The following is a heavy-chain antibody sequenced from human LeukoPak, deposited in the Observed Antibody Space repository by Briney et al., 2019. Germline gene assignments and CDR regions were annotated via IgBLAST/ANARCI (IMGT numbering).Heavy chain of an antibody. CDR3: AREFYDSGGYFYY. CDR2: ISSSSSYI. Sequence: GGSLRLSCAASGFTFSSYSMNWVRQAPGKGLEWVSSISSSSSYIYYADSVKGRFTISRDNAKNSLYLQMNSLRAEDTAVYYCAREFYDSGGYFYYWGQGTLVTVSS. D-gene: IGHD3-22*01. V-gene: IGHV3-21*01. J-gene: IGHJ4*02. CDR1: GFTFSSYS.